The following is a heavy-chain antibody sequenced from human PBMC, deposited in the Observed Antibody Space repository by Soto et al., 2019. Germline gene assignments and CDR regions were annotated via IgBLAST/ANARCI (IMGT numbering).Heavy chain of an antibody. D-gene: IGHD2-8*01. CDR1: GFTSSSYA. Sequence: EVQLLESGGGLVQPGGSLRLSCAASGFTSSSYAMSWVRQAPGKGLEWVSEISGSGVSTYYADSVKGRFTISRDNSKNTLYLQMSSLRAEDTAVYYCAKDKGRNIVPHDYWGQGTLVTVSS. V-gene: IGHV3-23*01. CDR3: AKDKGRNIVPHDY. CDR2: ISGSGVST. J-gene: IGHJ4*02.